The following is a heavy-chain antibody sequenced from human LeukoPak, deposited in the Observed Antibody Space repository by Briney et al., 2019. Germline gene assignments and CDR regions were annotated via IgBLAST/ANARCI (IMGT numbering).Heavy chain of an antibody. D-gene: IGHD6-13*01. CDR3: ARDGYRSSWVD. CDR1: GGSISSHY. Sequence: SETLSLTCTVSGGSISSHYWSWIGQPAGKGLEWIGLIYTSGGTNYDPSLKSRVTMSVDTSKNQFSLKVSSVTAADTAVYYCARDGYRSSWVDWGQGTLVTVSS. V-gene: IGHV4-4*07. J-gene: IGHJ4*02. CDR2: IYTSGGT.